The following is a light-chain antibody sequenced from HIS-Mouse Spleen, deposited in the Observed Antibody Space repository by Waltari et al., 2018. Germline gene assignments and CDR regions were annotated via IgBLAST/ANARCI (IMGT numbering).Light chain of an antibody. Sequence: NFMLTQPHSVSESPGKTVTISCTRSSGSIASNYVQWYQQRPGSAPTTVIYEDNQRPSGVPDRVSGSIASSSNSASLTISGLKTEDEADYYCQSYDSSNQVFGGGTKLTVL. CDR2: EDN. J-gene: IGLJ3*02. CDR3: QSYDSSNQV. V-gene: IGLV6-57*04. CDR1: SGSIASNY.